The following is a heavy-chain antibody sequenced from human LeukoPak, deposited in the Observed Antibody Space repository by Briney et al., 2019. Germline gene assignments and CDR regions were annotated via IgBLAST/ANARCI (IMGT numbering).Heavy chain of an antibody. CDR3: ARRGPYCSSTSWYCGGDWSGGRTLAIWFDP. D-gene: IGHD2-2*01. V-gene: IGHV4-39*07. CDR1: SGSISSSSYY. CDR2: INHSGST. Sequence: SETLSLTCTISSGSISSSSYYWSWIRQPPGKGLEWVGEINHSGSTNYNPSLKSRVTISVDTSKNQFSLKLSSVTAADTAVYYCARRGPYCSSTSWYCGGDWSGGRTLAIWFDPWGQGTLVTVSS. J-gene: IGHJ5*02.